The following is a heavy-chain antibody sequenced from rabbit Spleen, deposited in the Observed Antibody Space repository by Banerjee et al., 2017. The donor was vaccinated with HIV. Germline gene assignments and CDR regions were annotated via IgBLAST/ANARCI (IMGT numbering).Heavy chain of an antibody. CDR2: IDAGGSGFT. V-gene: IGHV1S40*01. J-gene: IGHJ4*01. CDR3: AREASSGWGVVSYYFNL. CDR1: GVSFSSSSY. Sequence: QSLEESGGDLVKPGASLTLTCTASGVSFSSSSYMCWVRQAPGKGLEWIACIDAGGSGFTYFATWAKGRFTCSKTSSTTVTLQMTRLTAADTATYFCAREASSGWGVVSYYFNLWGQGTLSPS. D-gene: IGHD4-1*01.